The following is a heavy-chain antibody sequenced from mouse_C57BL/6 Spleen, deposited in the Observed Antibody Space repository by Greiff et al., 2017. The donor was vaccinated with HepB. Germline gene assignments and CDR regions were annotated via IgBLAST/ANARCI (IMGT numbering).Heavy chain of an antibody. CDR1: GFTFSSYA. D-gene: IGHD1-1*01. CDR2: ISDGGSYT. V-gene: IGHV5-4*01. Sequence: EVKLMESGGGLVKPGGSLKLSCAASGFTFSSYAMSLVRQPPATRLEWVATISDGGSYTYYPDNVKGRFTIFRDNAKNNLYLQMIHLKSEDTAMYYCARDHYYGSSYVGDYFDYWGQGTTLTVSS. J-gene: IGHJ2*01. CDR3: ARDHYYGSSYVGDYFDY.